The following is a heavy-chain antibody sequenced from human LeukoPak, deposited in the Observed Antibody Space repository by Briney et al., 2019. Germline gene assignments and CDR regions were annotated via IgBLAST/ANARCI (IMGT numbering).Heavy chain of an antibody. J-gene: IGHJ6*03. CDR3: ARVVWSSGYDFWAYYYYRDV. V-gene: IGHV3-33*01. CDR1: DITLRTTG. D-gene: IGHD3-3*01. CDR2: ILLEGLDK. Sequence: PGRLLRSSGGAPDITLRTTGTHGFPKSPGKGLEWGAAILLEGLDKYYADSVKGRFTISRDNAKNTLYPQQNSLRAEDTAVYYCARVVWSSGYDFWAYYYYRDVWGKGTTVTVSS.